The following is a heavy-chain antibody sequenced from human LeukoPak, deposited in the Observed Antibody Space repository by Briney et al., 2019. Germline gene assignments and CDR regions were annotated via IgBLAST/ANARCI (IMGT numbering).Heavy chain of an antibody. CDR3: ARGIREVVVAVAATKPDGYFDY. D-gene: IGHD2-15*01. CDR1: GGSISSSSYY. CDR2: IYYSGST. J-gene: IGHJ4*02. V-gene: IGHV4-39*01. Sequence: TSETLSLTCTVSGGSISSSSYYWGWIRQPPGKGLEWIGSIYYSGSTYYNPSLKSRVTISVDTSKNQFSLKLSSVTAADTAVYYCARGIREVVVAVAATKPDGYFDYWGQGTLVTVSS.